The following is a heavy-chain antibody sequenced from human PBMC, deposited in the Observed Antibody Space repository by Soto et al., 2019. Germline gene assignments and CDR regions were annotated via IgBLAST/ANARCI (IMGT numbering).Heavy chain of an antibody. CDR3: ARSQGSSTSLEIYYFYYYGMDV. V-gene: IGHV1-69*01. CDR1: GGTFSSYA. Sequence: QVQLVQSGAEVKKPGSSVKVSCKASGGTFSSYAISWVRQVPGQGLEWLGGINPISGTANYAQKIQGRVTIIADESTSTAYMELSSLRSEDMAVYYCARSQGSSTSLEIYYFYYYGMDVWGQETTVTVSS. D-gene: IGHD2-2*01. J-gene: IGHJ6*02. CDR2: INPISGTA.